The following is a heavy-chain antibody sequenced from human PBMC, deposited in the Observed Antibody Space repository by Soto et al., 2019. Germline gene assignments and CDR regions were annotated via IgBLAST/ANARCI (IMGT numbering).Heavy chain of an antibody. CDR3: AREGRYGSGIGASYYYYYYMDV. J-gene: IGHJ6*03. Sequence: PSETLSLTCTVSGGSISSSSYYWGWIRQPPGKGLEWIGSIYYSGSTYYNPSLKSRVTISVDTSKNQFSLKLSSVTAADTAVNYCAREGRYGSGIGASYYYYYYMDVWGKGTTVT. V-gene: IGHV4-39*07. CDR2: IYYSGST. D-gene: IGHD3-10*01. CDR1: GGSISSSSYY.